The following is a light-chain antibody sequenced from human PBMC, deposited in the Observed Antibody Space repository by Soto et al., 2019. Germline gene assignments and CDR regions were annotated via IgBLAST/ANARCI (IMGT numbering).Light chain of an antibody. V-gene: IGKV4-1*01. Sequence: DIVMTQSPESLAVSLGERATINCKSSLSLLYSTNNTNYLGWYQQKPGHPPKLLIYWASTRESGVPDRFSGSGSRTDFTLTISSLQAEDVAVYYCQQYYSVPYTFGQGTKLEIK. CDR3: QQYYSVPYT. J-gene: IGKJ2*01. CDR2: WAS. CDR1: LSLLYSTNNTNY.